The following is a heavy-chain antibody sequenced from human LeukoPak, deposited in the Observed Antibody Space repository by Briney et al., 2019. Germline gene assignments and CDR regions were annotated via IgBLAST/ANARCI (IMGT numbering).Heavy chain of an antibody. V-gene: IGHV4-59*01. CDR2: IYYSGST. CDR3: ARDSSGWLEFDY. CDR1: GGSISSYY. J-gene: IGHJ4*02. D-gene: IGHD6-19*01. Sequence: SETLSLTCTVSGGSISSYYWSWIRQPPGKGLEWIGYIYYSGSTNYNPSLKSRVTTSVDTSKNQFSLKLSSVTAADTAVYYCARDSSGWLEFDYWGQGTLVTVSS.